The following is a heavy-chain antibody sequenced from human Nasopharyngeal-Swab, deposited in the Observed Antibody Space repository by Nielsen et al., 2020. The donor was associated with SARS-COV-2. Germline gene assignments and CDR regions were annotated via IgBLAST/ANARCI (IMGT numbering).Heavy chain of an antibody. V-gene: IGHV3-48*01. D-gene: IGHD1-26*01. CDR1: GFTLSTHS. CDR3: VRGCRSNSVDY. J-gene: IGHJ4*01. CDR2: LATSSNPI. Sequence: GESLKISCAASGFTLSTHSMDWVRQVPGKGLEWVAHLATSSNPIYYADSVRGRFSISRDNAKNSLSLLMSTLRGEDTAVYYCVRGCRSNSVDYWGQGARVTVAA.